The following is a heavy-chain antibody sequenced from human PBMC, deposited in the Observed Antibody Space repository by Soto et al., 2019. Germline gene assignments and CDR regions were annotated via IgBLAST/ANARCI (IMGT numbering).Heavy chain of an antibody. CDR1: GDSIRSYY. J-gene: IGHJ6*02. CDR3: AREYGGFDNGLDV. Sequence: SETLSLTCTVSGDSIRSYYWTWIRQPPGKGLELIGYIYYSGSTRYNPSLKSRVTISVDMSKNQFSLKLSSVIAADTAVYYCAREYGGFDNGLDVWGQGTEVTVSS. CDR2: IYYSGST. V-gene: IGHV4-59*01. D-gene: IGHD5-12*01.